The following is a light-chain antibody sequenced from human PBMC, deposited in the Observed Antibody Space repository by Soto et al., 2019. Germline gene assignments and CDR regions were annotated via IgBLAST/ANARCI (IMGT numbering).Light chain of an antibody. CDR2: AES. CDR1: QSISNY. V-gene: IGKV1-39*01. J-gene: IGKJ2*01. Sequence: DLPMTQSPSSLSASVGDRVIITCRASQSISNYLNWYQQKPGKAPQILIYAESSLQSGVPSRFSGSGSGTDFTLTISGLQHEDFATYYCQQSRSTPYTFGQGTKLEIK. CDR3: QQSRSTPYT.